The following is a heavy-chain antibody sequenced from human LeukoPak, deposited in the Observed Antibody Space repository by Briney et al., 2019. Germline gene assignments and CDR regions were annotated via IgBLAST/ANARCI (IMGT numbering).Heavy chain of an antibody. D-gene: IGHD1-26*01. CDR3: ARAVTPQWELLRGAFDI. J-gene: IGHJ3*02. CDR2: INPNSGGT. Sequence: GASVKVSCKASGYTFTGYYMHWVRQAPGQGLEWMGWINPNSGGTNYAQKFQGRVTMTRDTSISTAYMELSRLRSDDTAVYYCARAVTPQWELLRGAFDIWGQGTMVTVSS. CDR1: GYTFTGYY. V-gene: IGHV1-2*02.